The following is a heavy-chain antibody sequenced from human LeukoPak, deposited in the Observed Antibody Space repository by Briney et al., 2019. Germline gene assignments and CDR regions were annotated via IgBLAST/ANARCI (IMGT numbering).Heavy chain of an antibody. V-gene: IGHV3-74*01. CDR3: ARDPNPSSSPRYFQH. CDR2: IEGDGNRI. Sequence: GGSLRLSCAASGFTLSAYWMHWVRQAPGKGLMWVSRIEGDGNRITYADSVKGRFTISRDNAKNTLYLQMNSLRAEDTAVYYCARDPNPSSSPRYFQHWGQGTLVTVSS. D-gene: IGHD6-6*01. J-gene: IGHJ1*01. CDR1: GFTLSAYW.